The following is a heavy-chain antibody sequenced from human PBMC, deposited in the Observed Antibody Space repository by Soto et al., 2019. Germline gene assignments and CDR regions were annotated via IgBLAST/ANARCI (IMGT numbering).Heavy chain of an antibody. J-gene: IGHJ4*02. CDR1: GCIARRYG. CDR3: AKDHRE. V-gene: IGHV3-23*01. CDR2: ISGGGXST. Sequence: GGSFLLSSSQSGCIARRYGMSCVRQALGKGWEWFSAISGGGXSTYYADPLKGRFTISRDNSKNTLYLQMNSMKAANTDGYYCAKDHREGGKGTLVTVSS.